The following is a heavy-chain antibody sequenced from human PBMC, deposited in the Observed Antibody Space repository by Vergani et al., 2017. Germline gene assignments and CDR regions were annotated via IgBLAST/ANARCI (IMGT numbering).Heavy chain of an antibody. V-gene: IGHV3-11*01. CDR2: ISSSGSTI. D-gene: IGHD2-2*02. CDR1: GFTFSDYH. Sequence: QVQLVESGGGLVKNGGSLRHSCAASGFTFSDYHMSWIRQAPGKGLEWVSYISSSGSTIYYADSVKGRFTISRDNAKNSLYLQMNSLRAEDTAVYYCARPMQLGYCSITSCYTGAFDIWGQGTMVTVSS. CDR3: ARPMQLGYCSITSCYTGAFDI. J-gene: IGHJ3*02.